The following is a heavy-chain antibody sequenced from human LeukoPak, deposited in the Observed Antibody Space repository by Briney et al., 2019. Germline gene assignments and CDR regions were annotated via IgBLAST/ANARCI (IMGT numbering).Heavy chain of an antibody. V-gene: IGHV1-69*04. J-gene: IGHJ4*02. D-gene: IGHD3-3*01. CDR1: GGTFIIYA. CDR2: IIPILGIA. Sequence: ASVTVSFKASGGTFIIYAISWVRQAPGQGLEWMGRIIPILGIANYAQKFQGRVTITADKSTSTAYMELSSLRSEDTAVYYCAVYDFWSGFSPFDYWGQGTLVTVSS. CDR3: AVYDFWSGFSPFDY.